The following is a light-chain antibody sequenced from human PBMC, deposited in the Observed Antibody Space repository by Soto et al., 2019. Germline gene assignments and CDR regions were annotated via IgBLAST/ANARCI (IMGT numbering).Light chain of an antibody. J-gene: IGKJ4*01. CDR3: PQLNNDPLT. V-gene: IGKV1-9*01. CDR1: QGISSS. CDR2: AAS. Sequence: DIQLPQSPTFLSASVGDRVTITCRASQGISSSLAWYQQKPGKAPKILIYAASTLQSGVPSRFSGSASGTEVNLTISSLQPEDFGTYYCPQLNNDPLTFGGGTKVEIK.